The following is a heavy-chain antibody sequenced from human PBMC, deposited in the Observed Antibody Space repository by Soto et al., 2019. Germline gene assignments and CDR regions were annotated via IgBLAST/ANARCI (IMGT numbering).Heavy chain of an antibody. Sequence: QVQLVQSGAEVKKPGSSVKVSCKASGGTFSSYAIRWVRQAPGQGLEWMGGIIPIFGTANYAQKFQGRVTINADKATSTASMELSSLRSEDTAVYYCASLAGITGTVRAVDYWGQGTLVTVSS. CDR1: GGTFSSYA. CDR2: IIPIFGTA. D-gene: IGHD1-7*01. J-gene: IGHJ4*02. V-gene: IGHV1-69*06. CDR3: ASLAGITGTVRAVDY.